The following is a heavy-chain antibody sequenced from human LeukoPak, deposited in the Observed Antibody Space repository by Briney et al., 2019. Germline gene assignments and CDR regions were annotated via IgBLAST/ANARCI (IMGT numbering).Heavy chain of an antibody. D-gene: IGHD4-17*01. CDR3: AKALYYGDYSS. V-gene: IGHV3-23*01. J-gene: IGHJ5*02. CDR1: GFTFSSYE. CDR2: ISGSGGST. Sequence: GGSLRLSCAASGFTFSSYEMNWVRQAPGKGLEWVSAISGSGGSTYYADSVKGRFTISRDNSKNTLYLQMNSLRAEDTAVYYCAKALYYGDYSSWGQGTLVTVSS.